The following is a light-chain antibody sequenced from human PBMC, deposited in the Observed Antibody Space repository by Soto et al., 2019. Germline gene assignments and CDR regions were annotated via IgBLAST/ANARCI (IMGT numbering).Light chain of an antibody. CDR3: QQYGSSSWT. CDR1: QNVSSNL. V-gene: IGKV3-20*01. Sequence: TGLTQSPGTLSWSPGERATLSCRASQNVSSNLLFWYQQHPGQAPRLLIYGASSRATGIPARFSGSGSGTDFTLTISRLEPEDFAAYYCQQYGSSSWTFGQGTKVDIK. J-gene: IGKJ1*01. CDR2: GAS.